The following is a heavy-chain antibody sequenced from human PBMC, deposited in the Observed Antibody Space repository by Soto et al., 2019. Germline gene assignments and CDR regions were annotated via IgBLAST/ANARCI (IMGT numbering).Heavy chain of an antibody. D-gene: IGHD2-2*01. CDR1: GGSFSGYY. CDR2: INHSGST. V-gene: IGHV4-34*01. CDR3: ARGPDIVVVPAAQVYYYYYMDV. Sequence: SETLSLTCAVYGGSFSGYYWSWVRQPPGKGLEWIGEINHSGSTNYNPSLKSRVTISVDTSKNQFSLKLSSVTAADTAVYYCARGPDIVVVPAAQVYYYYYMDVWGKGTTVTVSS. J-gene: IGHJ6*03.